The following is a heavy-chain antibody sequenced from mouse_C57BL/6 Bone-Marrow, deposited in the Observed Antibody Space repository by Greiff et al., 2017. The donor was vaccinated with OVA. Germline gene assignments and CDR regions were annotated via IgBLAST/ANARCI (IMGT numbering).Heavy chain of an antibody. CDR3: ASRQLRRAWFAY. D-gene: IGHD3-2*02. CDR1: GYTFTSYW. Sequence: VQLQQSGAELVKPGASVKMSCKASGYTFTSYWITWVKQRPGQGLEWIGDIYPGSGSTNYNEKFKSKATLTVDTSSSTAYMQLSSLTSEDSAVYYCASRQLRRAWFAYWGQGTLVTVSA. J-gene: IGHJ3*01. CDR2: IYPGSGST. V-gene: IGHV1-55*01.